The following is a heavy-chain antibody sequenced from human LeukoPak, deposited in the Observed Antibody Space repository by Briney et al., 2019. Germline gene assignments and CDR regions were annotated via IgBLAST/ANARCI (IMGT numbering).Heavy chain of an antibody. V-gene: IGHV4-39*07. Sequence: SETLSLTCTVSGGSISSSSHFWGWIRQPPGKGLEWIGSIYYSGTTYYNPSLKGRVSISVDTSKNQFSLKLNSVTAADTAVYYCARGGSNYSPFDYWGQGTLVTVSS. D-gene: IGHD5-24*01. CDR3: ARGGSNYSPFDY. J-gene: IGHJ4*02. CDR1: GGSISSSSHF. CDR2: IYYSGTT.